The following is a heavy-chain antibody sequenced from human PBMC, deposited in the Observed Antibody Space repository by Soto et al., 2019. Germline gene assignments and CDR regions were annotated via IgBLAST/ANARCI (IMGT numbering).Heavy chain of an antibody. Sequence: SDTLSLTCAVSDSSISSGRYSLSKLRQPPGQGLEWIGYIFPSGSTYYNPSLKSRVTISVDGSKTHFSLELSSVTAADMAVYYCAIEGGSGRLDWYFNVWGRGTLVTVFS. CDR3: AIEGGSGRLDWYFNV. J-gene: IGHJ2*01. V-gene: IGHV4-30-2*01. CDR1: DSSISSGRYS. CDR2: IFPSGST. D-gene: IGHD1-26*01.